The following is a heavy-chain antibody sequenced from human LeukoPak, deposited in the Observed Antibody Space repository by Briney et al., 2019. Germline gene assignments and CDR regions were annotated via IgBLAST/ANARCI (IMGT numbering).Heavy chain of an antibody. CDR2: ISGSGGST. Sequence: GGSLRLSCAASGFTFSSYAMSWVRQAPGKGLEWVSAISGSGGSTYYADSVKGRFTISRDNSKNTLYLQMNSLRAEDTAVYYCAKGPVVVVAATLDYWGQGTLVTVSS. CDR1: GFTFSSYA. J-gene: IGHJ4*02. V-gene: IGHV3-23*01. D-gene: IGHD2-15*01. CDR3: AKGPVVVVAATLDY.